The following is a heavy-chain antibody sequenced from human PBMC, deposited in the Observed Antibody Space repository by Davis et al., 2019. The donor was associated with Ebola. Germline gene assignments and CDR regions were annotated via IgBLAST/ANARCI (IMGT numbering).Heavy chain of an antibody. D-gene: IGHD3-22*01. CDR3: ASDVLIHYYDNGGREASDI. V-gene: IGHV4-34*01. CDR2: INHSGST. Sequence: SETLSLTCAVYSESFNAYYWSWIRQPPGKGLEWIGEINHSGSTNYNPSLKSRVVISIDTSKKQVSLQLRSVTAADTAVYYCASDVLIHYYDNGGREASDIWGQGTMVTISS. J-gene: IGHJ3*02. CDR1: SESFNAYY.